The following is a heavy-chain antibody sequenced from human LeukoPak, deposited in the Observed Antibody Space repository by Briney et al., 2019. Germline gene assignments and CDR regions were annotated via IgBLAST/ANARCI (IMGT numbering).Heavy chain of an antibody. D-gene: IGHD6-13*01. J-gene: IGHJ4*02. CDR2: IYYSGST. Sequence: PSETLSLTCTVSGGSISSSSYYWGWIRQPPGKWLEWIGSIYYSGSTYYNPSLKSRVTISVDTSKNQFSLKLSSVTAADTAVYYCARQSGMKATYYFDYWGQGTLVTVSS. CDR1: GGSISSSSYY. V-gene: IGHV4-39*01. CDR3: ARQSGMKATYYFDY.